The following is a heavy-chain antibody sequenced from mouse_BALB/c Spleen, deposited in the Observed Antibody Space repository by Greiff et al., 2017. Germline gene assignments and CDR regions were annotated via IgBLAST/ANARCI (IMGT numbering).Heavy chain of an antibody. CDR2: ISDGGSYT. J-gene: IGHJ1*01. CDR1: GFTFSDYY. V-gene: IGHV5-4*02. CDR3: ARDEYFDV. Sequence: EVKVVESGGGLVKPGGSLKLSCAASGFTFSDYYMYWVRQTPEKRLEWVATISDGGSYTYYPDSVKGRFTISRDNAKNNLYLQMSSLKSEDTAMYYCARDEYFDVWGAGTTVTVSS.